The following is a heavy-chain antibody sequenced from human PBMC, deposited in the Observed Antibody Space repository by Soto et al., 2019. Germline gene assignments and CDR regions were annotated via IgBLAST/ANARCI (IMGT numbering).Heavy chain of an antibody. J-gene: IGHJ5*02. Sequence: SETLSLTCAVYGGSFSGYYWSWIRQPPGKGLEWIGEINHSGSTNYNPSLKSRVTISVDTYKNQFSLKLSSVTAADTAVYYCASYVLGSYRPPFDPWGQGTLVTVSS. V-gene: IGHV4-34*01. CDR2: INHSGST. CDR1: GGSFSGYY. CDR3: ASYVLGSYRPPFDP. D-gene: IGHD3-16*02.